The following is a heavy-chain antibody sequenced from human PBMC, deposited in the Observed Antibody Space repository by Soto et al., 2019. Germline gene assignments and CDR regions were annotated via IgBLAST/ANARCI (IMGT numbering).Heavy chain of an antibody. CDR2: ISSSSSHI. CDR3: TREITASDY. Sequence: KPGGSLRLSCTASGFTFSSYAMNWVRQAPGKGLEWVSSISSSSSHIYYVDSVKGRFTVSRDNAKNSVFLQMNSLRGEDTAVYYCTREITASDYWGQGNLVT. CDR1: GFTFSSYA. V-gene: IGHV3-21*01. J-gene: IGHJ4*02.